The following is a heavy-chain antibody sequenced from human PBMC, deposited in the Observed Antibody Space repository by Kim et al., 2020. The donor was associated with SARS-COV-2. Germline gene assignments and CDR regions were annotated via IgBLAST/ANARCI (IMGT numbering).Heavy chain of an antibody. CDR2: T. J-gene: IGHJ5*02. Sequence: TDYADSVGGRFSISRDNSKNTLYLQMNSLRADDTAVYCCASFGPGIAIRAWGQGTLATVSS. CDR3: ASFGPGIAIRA. D-gene: IGHD3-3*01. V-gene: IGHV3-53*01.